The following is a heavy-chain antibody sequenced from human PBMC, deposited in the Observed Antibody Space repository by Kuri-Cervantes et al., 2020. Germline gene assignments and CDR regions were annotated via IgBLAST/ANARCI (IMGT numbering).Heavy chain of an antibody. CDR1: GFTFSSYW. CDR3: AKDRTMLRDMDV. D-gene: IGHD3-10*01. V-gene: IGHV3-74*01. CDR2: INSDGSST. J-gene: IGHJ6*02. Sequence: GESLKISCAASGFTFSSYWMHWVRQAPGKGLVWVSRINSDGSSTSYADSVKGRFTISRDNAKNTLYLQMNSLRAEDTAVYYCAKDRTMLRDMDVWGQGTTVTVSS.